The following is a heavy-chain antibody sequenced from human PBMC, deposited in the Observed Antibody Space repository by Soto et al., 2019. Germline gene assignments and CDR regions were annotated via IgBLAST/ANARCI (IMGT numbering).Heavy chain of an antibody. CDR1: GGSISSGGYY. J-gene: IGHJ5*02. Sequence: SETLSLTCTVSGGSISSGGYYWSWIRQHPGKGLEWIGYIYYSGSTYYNPSLKSRVTISVDTSKNQFSLKLSSVTAADTAVYYCARSTDILTKYNWFDPWGQGTLVTVSS. CDR3: ARSTDILTKYNWFDP. D-gene: IGHD3-9*01. V-gene: IGHV4-31*03. CDR2: IYYSGST.